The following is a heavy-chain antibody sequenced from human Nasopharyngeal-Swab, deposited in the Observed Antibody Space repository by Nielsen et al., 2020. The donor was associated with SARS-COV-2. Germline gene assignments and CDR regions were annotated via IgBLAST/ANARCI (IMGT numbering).Heavy chain of an antibody. Sequence: VRQAPGKGLEWFGEIYHSGSTNYNPSLKSRVTISVDKSKNQFSLKLSSVTAADTAVYYCARRRRDIVVVVAAKTYYFDYWGQGTLVTVSS. CDR2: IYHSGST. CDR3: ARRRRDIVVVVAAKTYYFDY. D-gene: IGHD2-15*01. J-gene: IGHJ4*02. V-gene: IGHV4-4*02.